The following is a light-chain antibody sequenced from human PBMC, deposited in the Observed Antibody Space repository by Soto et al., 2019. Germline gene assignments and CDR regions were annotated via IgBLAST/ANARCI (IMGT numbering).Light chain of an antibody. Sequence: DSQVTQSPSTLSASVGDRVTITCRASQGISNWLAWYQQKPGKAPKLLIYDASSLESGVPSRFSGSGSGTEFTLTISSLQPDDFATYYCQQYNSYWTFGQGTKVDI. V-gene: IGKV1-5*01. CDR1: QGISNW. CDR3: QQYNSYWT. CDR2: DAS. J-gene: IGKJ1*01.